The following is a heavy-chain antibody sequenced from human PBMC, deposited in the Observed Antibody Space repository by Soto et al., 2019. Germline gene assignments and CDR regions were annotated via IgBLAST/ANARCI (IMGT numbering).Heavy chain of an antibody. J-gene: IGHJ4*02. CDR3: APDSSGYYGNSDY. V-gene: IGHV3-23*01. CDR2: ISGSGGST. CDR1: GFTFSSYA. Sequence: EVQLLESGGGLVQPGGSLRLSCAASGFTFSSYAMSWVRQAPGKGLEWVSAISGSGGSTYYADSVKGRFTISRDNSKNPLYLQMNSLRAYDTAVYYCAPDSSGYYGNSDYLGQGTLVTVSS. D-gene: IGHD3-22*01.